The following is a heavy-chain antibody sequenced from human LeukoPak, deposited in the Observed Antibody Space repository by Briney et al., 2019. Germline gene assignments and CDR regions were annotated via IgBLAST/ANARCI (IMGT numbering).Heavy chain of an antibody. Sequence: GGSLRLSCAASGFTFSRYAMSWVRQAPGKGREWVSAISGSGGSTYYADSVKGRSTISRDNSKNTLYLQMDSLRAEDTAGYYCAKGKQLDRGGLCDWGQGTLVTVSS. J-gene: IGHJ4*02. D-gene: IGHD6-6*01. V-gene: IGHV3-23*01. CDR3: AKGKQLDRGGLCD. CDR2: ISGSGGST. CDR1: GFTFSRYA.